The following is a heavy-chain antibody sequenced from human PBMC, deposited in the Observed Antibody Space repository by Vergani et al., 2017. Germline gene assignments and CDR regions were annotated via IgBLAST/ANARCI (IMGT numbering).Heavy chain of an antibody. V-gene: IGHV4-38-2*02. D-gene: IGHD6-19*01. Sequence: QVQLQESGPGLVKPSETLSLTCTVSGYSISSGYYWGWIRQPPGKGLEWIGSIYHSGSTYYNPSLKSRVTISVDTSKNQCSLKLSSVTAADAAVYYCGSYTHSGQRADRWGQGILVTVTS. CDR1: GYSISSGYY. CDR3: GSYTHSGQRADR. J-gene: IGHJ5*02. CDR2: IYHSGST.